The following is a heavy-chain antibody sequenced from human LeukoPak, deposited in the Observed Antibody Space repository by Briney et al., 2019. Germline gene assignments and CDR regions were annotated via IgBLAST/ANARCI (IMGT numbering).Heavy chain of an antibody. CDR1: GGSISSSSYY. J-gene: IGHJ3*02. CDR3: ASPGGDSLHDAFDI. D-gene: IGHD6-13*01. Sequence: SETLSLTCTVSGGSISSSSYYWGWIRQPPGKGLEWIGSIYYSGSTYYNPSLKSRVTISVDTSKNQFSLKLSSVTAADTAVYYCASPGGDSLHDAFDIWGQGTMVTVSS. CDR2: IYYSGST. V-gene: IGHV4-39*07.